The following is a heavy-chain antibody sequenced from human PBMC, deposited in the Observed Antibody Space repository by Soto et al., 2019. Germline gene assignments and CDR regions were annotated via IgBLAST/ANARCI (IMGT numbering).Heavy chain of an antibody. J-gene: IGHJ4*02. Sequence: ASVKVSCKASGYTFTTYGIAWVRQAPGQGLEWLGWISAYNGNTNYAQKSQGRVTMTTETSTNTAYMEVRSLRSDDTAVYYCARDKGSKAWYYFFDFWGQGTLVTVSS. CDR2: ISAYNGNT. V-gene: IGHV1-18*01. CDR3: ARDKGSKAWYYFFDF. D-gene: IGHD1-26*01. CDR1: GYTFTTYG.